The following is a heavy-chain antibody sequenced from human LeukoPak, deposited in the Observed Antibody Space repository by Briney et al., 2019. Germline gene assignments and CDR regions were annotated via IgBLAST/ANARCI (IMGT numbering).Heavy chain of an antibody. J-gene: IGHJ4*02. Sequence: SETLSLTCAVSGGSISSSSYYWGWIRQPPGKGLEWIGSIYYSGSTYYNPSLKSRVTISVDTSKNQFSLKLSSVTAADTAVYYCARQAYSNHHFDYWGQGTLVTVSS. CDR3: ARQAYSNHHFDY. CDR1: GGSISSSSYY. D-gene: IGHD4-11*01. CDR2: IYYSGST. V-gene: IGHV4-39*01.